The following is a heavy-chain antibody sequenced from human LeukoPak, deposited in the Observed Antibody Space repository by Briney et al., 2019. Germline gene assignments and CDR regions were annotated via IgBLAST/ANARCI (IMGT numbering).Heavy chain of an antibody. D-gene: IGHD3-9*01. CDR3: ARETDSPAPEYYDILTGSLDY. CDR2: ISYDGSNK. V-gene: IGHV3-30*04. Sequence: PGGSLRLSCAASGFTFSSYAMHWVRQAPGKGLEWVAVISYDGSNKYYADFVKGRFTISRDNSKNTLYLQMNSLRAEDTAVYYCARETDSPAPEYYDILTGSLDYWGQGTLVTVSS. CDR1: GFTFSSYA. J-gene: IGHJ4*02.